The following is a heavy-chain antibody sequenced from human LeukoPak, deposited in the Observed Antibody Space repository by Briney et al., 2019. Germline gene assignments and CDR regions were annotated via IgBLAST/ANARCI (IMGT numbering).Heavy chain of an antibody. D-gene: IGHD5-12*01. V-gene: IGHV3-66*01. CDR1: GFSVSNNY. CDR3: ARDSGYTGYALDL. Sequence: GGSLRLSCAASGFSVSNNYMSWVRQAPGKGLEWVSIIYSGDSTYYLDSVKGRFTISRDNSKNTLYLQMYSLRPDDTAVYYCARDSGYTGYALDLWGQGNLVTVSS. CDR2: IYSGDST. J-gene: IGHJ5*02.